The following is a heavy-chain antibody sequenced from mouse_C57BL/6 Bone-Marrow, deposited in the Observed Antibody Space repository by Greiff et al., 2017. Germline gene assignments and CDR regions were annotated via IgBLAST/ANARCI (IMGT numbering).Heavy chain of an antibody. V-gene: IGHV5-9*01. CDR1: GFTFSSYT. J-gene: IGHJ1*03. Sequence: EVQVVESGGGLVKPGGSLKLSCAASGFTFSSYTMSWVRQTPEKRLQWVAAISGGGGNTYYPDSVKGRFTISRDNDKNILYLQMSMLRSEHTALYYCSRQVTTVLATKYFDVWGTGTTVTVSS. D-gene: IGHD1-1*01. CDR3: SRQVTTVLATKYFDV. CDR2: ISGGGGNT.